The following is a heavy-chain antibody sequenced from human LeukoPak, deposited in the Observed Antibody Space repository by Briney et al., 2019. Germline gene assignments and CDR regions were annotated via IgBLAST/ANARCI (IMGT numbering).Heavy chain of an antibody. D-gene: IGHD3-22*01. CDR2: ISGSGGST. CDR3: ARTYYYDSSGYPGAFDI. J-gene: IGHJ3*02. V-gene: IGHV3-23*01. CDR1: GFTFSSYA. Sequence: GGSLRLSYAASGFTFSSYAMSWVRQAPGKGLEWVSAISGSGGSTYYADSVKGRFTISRDNSKNTLYLQMNSLRAEDTAVYYCARTYYYDSSGYPGAFDIWGQGTMVTVSS.